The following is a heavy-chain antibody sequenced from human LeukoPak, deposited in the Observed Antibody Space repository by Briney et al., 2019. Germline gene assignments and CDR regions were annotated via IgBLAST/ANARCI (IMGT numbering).Heavy chain of an antibody. J-gene: IGHJ6*03. V-gene: IGHV4-34*01. CDR3: ARHVRGGSYYYYYYMDV. CDR2: INHSGST. Sequence: SETLSLTCAVYGGSFSGYYWSWIRQPPGKGLEWIGEINHSGSTNYNPSLKSRATISVDTSKNQFSLKLSSVTAADTAVYYCARHVRGGSYYYYYYMDVWGKGTTVTISS. D-gene: IGHD1-26*01. CDR1: GGSFSGYY.